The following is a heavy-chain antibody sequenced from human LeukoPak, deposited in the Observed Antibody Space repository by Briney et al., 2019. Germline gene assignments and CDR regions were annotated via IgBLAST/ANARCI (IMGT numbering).Heavy chain of an antibody. Sequence: GASVKVSCKASGYSFTTYAMNWVRQAPGQGLEWMGWINTNTGNPTYAQGFTGRFVFSLDTSVSTAYLQISSLKAEDTAVYYCARDRRRYYGSGSYYVLSWFDPWGQGTLVTVSS. CDR1: GYSFTTYA. J-gene: IGHJ5*02. CDR3: ARDRRRYYGSGSYYVLSWFDP. V-gene: IGHV7-4-1*02. CDR2: INTNTGNP. D-gene: IGHD3-10*01.